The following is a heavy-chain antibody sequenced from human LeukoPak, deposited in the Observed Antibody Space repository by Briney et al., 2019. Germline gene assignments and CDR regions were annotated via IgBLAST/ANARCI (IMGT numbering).Heavy chain of an antibody. V-gene: IGHV3-21*01. CDR3: ARAAYDSSGYLTL. Sequence: GGSLRLSCAASGFTFSSYSMNWVRQAPGKGLEWVSSISSSSSYIYYADSVKGRFTISRDSSKNTLYLQMNSLRAEDTALYYCARAAYDSSGYLTLWGQGTLVTVSS. CDR1: GFTFSSYS. CDR2: ISSSSSYI. J-gene: IGHJ4*02. D-gene: IGHD3-22*01.